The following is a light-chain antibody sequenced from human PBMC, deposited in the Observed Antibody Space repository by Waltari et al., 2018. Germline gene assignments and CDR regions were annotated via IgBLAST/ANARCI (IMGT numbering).Light chain of an antibody. Sequence: DIQMTQSPSSLSASVGDRVTITCRASQSISSYLNWYQQKPGKAPKLLIYAAPSLQSGVPSRFSGSGSGTDFTLTISSLQPEDFATYYCQQSYSTSVTFGPGTKVDIK. CDR3: QQSYSTSVT. V-gene: IGKV1-39*01. J-gene: IGKJ3*01. CDR2: AAP. CDR1: QSISSY.